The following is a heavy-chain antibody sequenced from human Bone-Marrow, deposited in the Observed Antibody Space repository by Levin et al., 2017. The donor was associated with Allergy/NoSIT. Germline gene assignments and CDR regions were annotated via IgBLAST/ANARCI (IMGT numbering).Heavy chain of an antibody. J-gene: IGHJ4*02. Sequence: LGESLKISCVASGFTFGSYAMTWVRQAPGKGLEWVSFIDENGDRTSYADSVKGRFTISRDNSKNMVYLQLNSLRVEDTALYYCAKDWGARGVGATLESWGQGTLVTVSS. V-gene: IGHV3-23*01. CDR2: IDENGDRT. D-gene: IGHD1-26*01. CDR3: AKDWGARGVGATLES. CDR1: GFTFGSYA.